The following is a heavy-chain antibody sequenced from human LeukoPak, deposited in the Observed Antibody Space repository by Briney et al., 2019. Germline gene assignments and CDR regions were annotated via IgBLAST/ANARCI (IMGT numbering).Heavy chain of an antibody. CDR2: IDPGGST. V-gene: IGHV4-34*01. D-gene: IGHD2-15*01. CDR1: GGTFSGYY. J-gene: IGHJ4*02. Sequence: SETLSLTCAVYGGTFSGYYWSWIRQPPGKGLEWIGEIDPGGSTNYNPSLESRLTISVDPSKNQFSLKLSSVTAADTAIYYCAREDCSGGACTNFDYWGQGTLVTVSS. CDR3: AREDCSGGACTNFDY.